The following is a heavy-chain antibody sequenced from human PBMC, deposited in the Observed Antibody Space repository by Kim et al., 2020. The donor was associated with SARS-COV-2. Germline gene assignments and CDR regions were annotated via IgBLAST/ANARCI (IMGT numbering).Heavy chain of an antibody. CDR1: GFTFTKYW. J-gene: IGHJ4*02. D-gene: IGHD6-13*01. Sequence: GGSLRLSCAASGFTFTKYWMSWVRQAPEKGLEWVANIKEDGSEKYYVDSVKGRFTISRDNAKNSLYLQMNRLRVEDTAIYFCGRDYSDWGRGTLGTVSS. CDR2: IKEDGSEK. V-gene: IGHV3-7*01. CDR3: GRDYSD.